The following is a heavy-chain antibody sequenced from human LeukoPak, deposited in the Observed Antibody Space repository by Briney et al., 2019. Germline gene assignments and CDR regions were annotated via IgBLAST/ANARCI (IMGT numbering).Heavy chain of an antibody. CDR3: ARQIGAWSYVVSSVLCDY. Sequence: PGGSLRLSCAASGFTFSSYSMNWVRQAPGKGLEWVSSISSSSSYLYYADSVKGRFTISRDNAKNSLYLQMNSLRAEDTAVYYCARQIGAWSYVVSSVLCDYWGQGTLVTVSS. CDR1: GFTFSSYS. CDR2: ISSSSSYL. D-gene: IGHD2-15*01. V-gene: IGHV3-21*01. J-gene: IGHJ4*02.